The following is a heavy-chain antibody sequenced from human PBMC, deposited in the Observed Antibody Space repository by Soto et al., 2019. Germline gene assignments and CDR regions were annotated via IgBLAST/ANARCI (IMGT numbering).Heavy chain of an antibody. CDR2: INAYNDNT. J-gene: IGHJ4*02. CDR3: ATVGLRSGPPPNDY. V-gene: IGHV1-18*01. CDR1: GYSFSNYG. Sequence: ASVKVPCKASGYSFSNYGISWVRQAPGQGLEWMGWINAYNDNTNYAQKLQGRVTMTTDTSTSTAYMELRSLRSDDTAVYFCATVGLRSGPPPNDYWGQGTLVTVSS. D-gene: IGHD3-16*02.